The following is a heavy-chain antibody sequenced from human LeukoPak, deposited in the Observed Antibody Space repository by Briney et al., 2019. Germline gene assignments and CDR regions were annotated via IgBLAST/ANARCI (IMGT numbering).Heavy chain of an antibody. Sequence: SGGSLRLSCAASGFTFSSYTMNWVRQAPGKGLEWVSYISSSSSYIYYADSVKGRFTISRDNAENSLYLQMNRLRAEDTAVYYCARGSEGYCSGGGCYYGMDVWGQGTTVTVSS. V-gene: IGHV3-21*01. CDR3: ARGSEGYCSGGGCYYGMDV. CDR1: GFTFSSYT. J-gene: IGHJ6*01. D-gene: IGHD2-15*01. CDR2: ISSSSSYI.